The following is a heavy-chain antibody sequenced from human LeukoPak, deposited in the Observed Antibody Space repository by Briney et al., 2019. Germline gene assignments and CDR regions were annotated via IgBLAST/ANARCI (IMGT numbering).Heavy chain of an antibody. Sequence: QTGGSLRLSCAASGFTFSSYSMHWVRQAPGKGLEWVSFIRSDGSYKYYADSVKGRFTISRDNSKNTLYLQMNSLRAEDTAVYYCAKDGPLTAMEYYFDYWGQGTLVTVSS. J-gene: IGHJ4*02. CDR3: AKDGPLTAMEYYFDY. D-gene: IGHD5-18*01. CDR1: GFTFSSYS. CDR2: IRSDGSYK. V-gene: IGHV3-30*02.